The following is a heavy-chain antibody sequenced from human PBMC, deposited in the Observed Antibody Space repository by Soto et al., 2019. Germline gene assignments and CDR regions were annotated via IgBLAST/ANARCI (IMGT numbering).Heavy chain of an antibody. D-gene: IGHD5-12*01. CDR1: GFTASSNY. CDR2: IYSGGST. CDR3: ARKGGYSGYDGWFDP. Sequence: EVPLVESGGGLVQPGGSLRLSCAASGFTASSNYMSWVRQAPGKGLEWVSVIYSGGSTSYADSVKGRFTISRHDSKNTLYLQMNSLKTDDTAVYFCARKGGYSGYDGWFDPWGQGTLVTVSS. V-gene: IGHV3-53*04. J-gene: IGHJ5*02.